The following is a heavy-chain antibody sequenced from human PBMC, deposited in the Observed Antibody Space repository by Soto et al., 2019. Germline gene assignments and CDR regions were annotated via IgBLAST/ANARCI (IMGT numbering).Heavy chain of an antibody. CDR3: TRGGLWASRGFAI. Sequence: LSQTLSLTCAISGDSVSRNNVAWNWIRQSPSRGLEWLGRTYYRSKWYNDYAASVESRITINPDTSENQFSLQLKSMTPEDTAVYYCTRGGLWASRGFAIWGQGTMVTVSS. CDR2: TYYRSKWYN. D-gene: IGHD3-10*01. V-gene: IGHV6-1*01. CDR1: GDSVSRNNVA. J-gene: IGHJ3*02.